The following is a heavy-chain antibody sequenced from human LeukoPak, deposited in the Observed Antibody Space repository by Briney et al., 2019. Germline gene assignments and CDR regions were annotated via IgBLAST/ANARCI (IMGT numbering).Heavy chain of an antibody. CDR3: ARGSYFYYDSSGYPPFFGL. D-gene: IGHD3-22*01. CDR2: IYESGST. J-gene: IGHJ4*02. V-gene: IGHV4-59*12. Sequence: SETLSLTCTVSGGSISGYYWSRIRQPPGKALEWIGYIYESGSTDYNPSLKSRVTISRDTSKNQVSLKLTSVTAADTAVYYCARGSYFYYDSSGYPPFFGLWGQGTLVTVSS. CDR1: GGSISGYY.